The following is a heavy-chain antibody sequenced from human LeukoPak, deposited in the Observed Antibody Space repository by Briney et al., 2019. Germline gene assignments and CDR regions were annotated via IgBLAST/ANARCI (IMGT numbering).Heavy chain of an antibody. Sequence: GGPLRLSCAASGFTFSSYAMSWVRQAPGKGLEWVSTVSGSGGSTYYADSVKGRFTISRDNSKNTLYLQMNSLRAEDTAVYYCARGKGHDTSATDYWGQGTLVTVSS. D-gene: IGHD3-22*01. CDR3: ARGKGHDTSATDY. CDR2: VSGSGGST. CDR1: GFTFSSYA. J-gene: IGHJ4*02. V-gene: IGHV3-23*01.